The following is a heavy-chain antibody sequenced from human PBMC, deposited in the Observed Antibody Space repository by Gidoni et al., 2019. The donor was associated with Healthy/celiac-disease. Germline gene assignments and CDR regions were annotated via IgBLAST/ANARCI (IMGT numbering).Heavy chain of an antibody. D-gene: IGHD1-26*01. CDR3: ARGSPSRGSYSY. J-gene: IGHJ4*02. CDR1: GFTFSSSW. CDR2: INSDGSST. V-gene: IGHV3-74*01. Sequence: EVQLVESGGGLVQPGGSLRLSCAASGFTFSSSWMHWVRQAPGKGLVWVSRINSDGSSTSYADSVKGRFTISRDDAKNTLYLQMNSLRAEDTAVYYCARGSPSRGSYSYWGQGALVTVSS.